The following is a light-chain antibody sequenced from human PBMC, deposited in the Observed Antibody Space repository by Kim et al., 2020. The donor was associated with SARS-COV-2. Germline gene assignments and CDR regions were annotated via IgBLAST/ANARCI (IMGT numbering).Light chain of an antibody. CDR2: KVS. J-gene: IGKJ2*01. CDR3: MQGTYWPYT. V-gene: IGKV2D-30*01. CDR1: QSLVFRDGNTY. Sequence: DVVMTQSPLPLPVTLGQPASISCRSSQSLVFRDGNTYLNWFHQRPGQSPRRLIYKVSKWDSGVPDRFRGSGSGTDFTLKIDRVEADDIGVYYCMQGTYWPYTFGQGTKLEI.